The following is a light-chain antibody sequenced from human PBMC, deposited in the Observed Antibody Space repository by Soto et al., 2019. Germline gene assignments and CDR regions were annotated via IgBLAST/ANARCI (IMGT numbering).Light chain of an antibody. J-gene: IGKJ2*01. CDR3: QQYGSSPRT. V-gene: IGKV3-20*01. Sequence: EIVLTQSPGTLSLSPGERATLSCRASQSVGSNYLAWYQQKPGQAPRLLISGASSRATGIPDRFSGSGSGTDFTLTVSRLESEDSAVYYCQQYGSSPRTFGQGTKLELK. CDR2: GAS. CDR1: QSVGSNY.